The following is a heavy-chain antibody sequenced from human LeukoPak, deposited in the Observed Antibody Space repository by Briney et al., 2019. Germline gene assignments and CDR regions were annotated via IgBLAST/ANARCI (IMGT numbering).Heavy chain of an antibody. CDR1: GFSFSSYW. J-gene: IGHJ2*01. D-gene: IGHD6-19*01. Sequence: GGSLRLSCAASGFSFSSYWMSWVRQAPGKGLEWVANIKQDGSEKYYVDSVKGRFTISRDNAKNSLYLQMNSLRAEDTAVYYCARGGSGWYGFWYFDLWGRGTLVTVPS. CDR2: IKQDGSEK. CDR3: ARGGSGWYGFWYFDL. V-gene: IGHV3-7*03.